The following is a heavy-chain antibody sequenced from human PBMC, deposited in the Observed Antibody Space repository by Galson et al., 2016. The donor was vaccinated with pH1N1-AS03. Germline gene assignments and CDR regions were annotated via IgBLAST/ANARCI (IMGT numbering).Heavy chain of an antibody. Sequence: QSGAEVKKPGESLRISCQGSGHSFDSYWITWVRQMPGKGLEWMGRINPLDSYNDYNPSFQGHVSFSVDKSIHTAYLQWSSLEASDTGIYYFARKGTTVTANHVWLYTWGQGTLVTVSS. CDR3: ARKGTTVTANHVWLYT. D-gene: IGHD1-14*01. CDR1: GHSFDSYW. J-gene: IGHJ5*02. CDR2: INPLDSYN. V-gene: IGHV5-10-1*01.